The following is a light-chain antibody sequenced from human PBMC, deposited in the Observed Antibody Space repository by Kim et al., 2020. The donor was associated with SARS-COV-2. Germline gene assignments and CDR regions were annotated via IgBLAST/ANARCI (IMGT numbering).Light chain of an antibody. Sequence: LAPGRRATLTCRDSQSVGNNFLAGDQQKRGQAPRLLIYDTSSRAAGIPDWFSGGGSGTDFTLTISRLGPEDFAVYYCQQYGSSKTFGRGTKVDIK. J-gene: IGKJ1*01. CDR1: QSVGNNF. V-gene: IGKV3-20*01. CDR3: QQYGSSKT. CDR2: DTS.